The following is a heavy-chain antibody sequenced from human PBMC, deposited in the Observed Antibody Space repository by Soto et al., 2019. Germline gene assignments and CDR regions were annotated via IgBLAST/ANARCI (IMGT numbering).Heavy chain of an antibody. V-gene: IGHV3-15*01. CDR1: GFTFSNAW. CDR3: TTRYCSSTSCYKGKSAFDI. Sequence: GGSLRLSCAASGFTFSNAWMSWVRQAPGKGLEWVGRIKSKTDGGTTDYAAPVKGRFTISRDDSKNTLYLQMNSLKTEDTAVYYCTTRYCSSTSCYKGKSAFDIWGQGTMVTVSS. CDR2: IKSKTDGGTT. D-gene: IGHD2-2*02. J-gene: IGHJ3*02.